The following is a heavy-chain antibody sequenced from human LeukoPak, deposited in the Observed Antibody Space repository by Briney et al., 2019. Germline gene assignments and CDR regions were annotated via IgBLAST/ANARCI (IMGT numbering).Heavy chain of an antibody. CDR1: GFTFSDYY. Sequence: GGSLRLSCAASGFTFSDYYMSWIRQAPGKGLEWVSYISSSGSTIYYADSVKGRFTISRDNAKNSLYLQMNSLRAEDTAVYYCARAPTVTKGWYFDLWGRGTLVTVSS. D-gene: IGHD4-17*01. CDR2: ISSSGSTI. J-gene: IGHJ2*01. V-gene: IGHV3-11*01. CDR3: ARAPTVTKGWYFDL.